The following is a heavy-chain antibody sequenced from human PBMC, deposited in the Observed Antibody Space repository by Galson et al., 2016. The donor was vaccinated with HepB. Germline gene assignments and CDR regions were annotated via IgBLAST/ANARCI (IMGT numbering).Heavy chain of an antibody. Sequence: SLRLSCAASGFTVNNNYLTWVRKAPGKGLEWVSLIYKDGRTSYGDSVKGRFTTSRDNSKNTLYLQMNSLRAEDTALYYCARRGLFWRGSSWLPYYFDPGGQGTLVIVSS. D-gene: IGHD3-3*01. CDR2: IYKDGRT. J-gene: IGHJ4*02. CDR1: GFTVNNNY. V-gene: IGHV3-53*01. CDR3: ARRGLFWRGSSWLPYYFDP.